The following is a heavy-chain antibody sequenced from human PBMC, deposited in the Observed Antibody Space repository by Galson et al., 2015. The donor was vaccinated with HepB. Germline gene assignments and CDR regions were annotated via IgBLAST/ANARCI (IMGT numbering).Heavy chain of an antibody. CDR3: AGDSYSSGWYGFDY. CDR1: GDSVSSNSAA. Sequence: CAISGDSVSSNSAAWNWIRQSPSRGLEWLGRTYYRSKWYNDYAVSVKSRITINPDTSKNQFSLQLNSVTPEDTAVYYCAGDSYSSGWYGFDYWGQGTLVTVSS. CDR2: TYYRSKWYN. V-gene: IGHV6-1*01. J-gene: IGHJ4*02. D-gene: IGHD6-19*01.